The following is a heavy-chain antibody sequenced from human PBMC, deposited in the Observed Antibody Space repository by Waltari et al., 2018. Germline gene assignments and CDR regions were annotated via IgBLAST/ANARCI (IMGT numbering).Heavy chain of an antibody. CDR1: GGSISSSSYY. Sequence: QLQLQESGPGLVKPSETLSLTCTVSGGSISSSSYYWGWIRQPPGKGLEWIGSIYYLGSTYYNPSLKSRVTISVDTSKNQFSLKLSSVTAADTAVYYCARDCTMIVVVGGFDPWGQGNLVTVSS. J-gene: IGHJ5*02. CDR2: IYYLGST. D-gene: IGHD3-22*01. V-gene: IGHV4-39*07. CDR3: ARDCTMIVVVGGFDP.